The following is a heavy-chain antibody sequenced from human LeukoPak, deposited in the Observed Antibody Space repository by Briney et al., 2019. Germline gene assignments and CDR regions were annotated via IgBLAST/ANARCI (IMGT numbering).Heavy chain of an antibody. CDR2: IHPGDSET. CDR3: ARHAYGSGSYYSWFDP. CDR1: GYSFTNYW. D-gene: IGHD3-10*01. V-gene: IGHV5-51*01. Sequence: KFGESLKIPCKGSGYSFTNYWIGWVRQMPGKGLEWMGIIHPGDSETRYSPSFQGQVTISVDKSISAAYLQWNTLKASDTAMYYCARHAYGSGSYYSWFDPWGQGTLVTVSS. J-gene: IGHJ5*02.